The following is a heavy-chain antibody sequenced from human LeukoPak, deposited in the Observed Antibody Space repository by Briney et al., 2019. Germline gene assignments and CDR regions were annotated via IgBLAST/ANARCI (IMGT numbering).Heavy chain of an antibody. D-gene: IGHD1-26*01. V-gene: IGHV3-30-3*01. CDR1: GFTFSSYA. Sequence: SLRLSCAASGFTFSSYAMHWVRQAPGKGLEWVAVISYDGSNKYYADSVKGRFTISRDNSKNTLYLQMNSLRAEDTAVYYCARASPKIVGATNYFDYWGQGTLVTVSS. CDR2: ISYDGSNK. CDR3: ARASPKIVGATNYFDY. J-gene: IGHJ4*02.